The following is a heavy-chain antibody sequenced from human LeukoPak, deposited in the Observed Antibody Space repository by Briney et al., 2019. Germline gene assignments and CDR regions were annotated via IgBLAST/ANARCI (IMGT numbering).Heavy chain of an antibody. J-gene: IGHJ6*02. CDR1: GFTFSSYG. V-gene: IGHV3-30*18. D-gene: IGHD3-22*01. CDR3: AKDLYGMIVVVMVYYGMDV. Sequence: GRSLRLSCAASGFTFSSYGMHWVRQAPGKGLEWVAVISYVGSNKYYADSVKGRFTISRDNSKNTLYMQMNSLRAEDTAVYYCAKDLYGMIVVVMVYYGMDVWGQGTTVTVSS. CDR2: ISYVGSNK.